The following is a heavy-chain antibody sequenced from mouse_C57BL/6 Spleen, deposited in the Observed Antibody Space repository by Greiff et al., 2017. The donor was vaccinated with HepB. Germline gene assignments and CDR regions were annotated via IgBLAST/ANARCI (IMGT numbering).Heavy chain of an antibody. Sequence: EVQLMESGGGLVQPGASLRLSCAASGFTFTDYYMSWVRQPPGKALEWLALIRNKANGYTKEYTVSVKGRFTNSRDNSQNILYLQMNTLRAEDSATYYCVKGYGSSSQFAYWGQGTLVTVSA. CDR3: VKGYGSSSQFAY. J-gene: IGHJ3*01. CDR2: IRNKANGYTK. D-gene: IGHD1-1*01. V-gene: IGHV7-4*01. CDR1: GFTFTDYY.